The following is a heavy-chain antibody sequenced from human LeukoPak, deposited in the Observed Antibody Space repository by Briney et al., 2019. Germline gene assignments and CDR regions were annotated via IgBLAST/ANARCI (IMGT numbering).Heavy chain of an antibody. J-gene: IGHJ4*02. D-gene: IGHD3-16*01. CDR3: ARARNGGDFDY. V-gene: IGHV3-53*01. Sequence: QPGGSLRLSCAASGFTVSSNYMSWVRQAPGKGLEWVSVIYSGGSTYYADSVKGRFTICRDNCKNTLYLQMMSRRAEDTAVYYCARARNGGDFDYWGQGTLVTVSS. CDR1: GFTVSSNY. CDR2: IYSGGST.